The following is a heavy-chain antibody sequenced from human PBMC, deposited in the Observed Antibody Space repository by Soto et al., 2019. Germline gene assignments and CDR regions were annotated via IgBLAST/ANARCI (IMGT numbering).Heavy chain of an antibody. CDR3: ASRVYSSSWSLFDY. Sequence: EVQLVESGGGLVQPGGSLRLSCAASGFTFSSYWMNWVRQAPGKGLAWVANIKQDGSEKYYVDSVKGRFTISRDNTKNSLYLQMNSLRAEDTAEYYCASRVYSSSWSLFDYWGQGTLVTVSS. V-gene: IGHV3-7*01. CDR2: IKQDGSEK. J-gene: IGHJ4*02. D-gene: IGHD6-13*01. CDR1: GFTFSSYW.